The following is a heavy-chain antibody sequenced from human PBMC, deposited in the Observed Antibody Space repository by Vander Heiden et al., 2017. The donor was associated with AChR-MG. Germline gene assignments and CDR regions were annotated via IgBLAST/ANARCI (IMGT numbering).Heavy chain of an antibody. D-gene: IGHD6-19*01. V-gene: IGHV3-30*18. Sequence: QVQLVESGGGVVQPGRSLRLSCAASGFTFSSHGMHWVRQAPGKGLEWVAVISYDGSNKYYADSVKGRFTISRDNSKNTLYLQMNSLRAEDTAVYYCAKDSGSGRGAVAGKSNDYWGQGTLVTVSS. CDR3: AKDSGSGRGAVAGKSNDY. CDR1: GFTFSSHG. J-gene: IGHJ4*02. CDR2: ISYDGSNK.